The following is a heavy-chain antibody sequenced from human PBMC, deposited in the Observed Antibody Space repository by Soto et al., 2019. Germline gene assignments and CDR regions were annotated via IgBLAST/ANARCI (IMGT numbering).Heavy chain of an antibody. CDR3: AIDQRARGSDY. V-gene: IGHV3-7*01. CDR2: IKQDGSEK. CDR1: GFTFSSYW. J-gene: IGHJ4*02. D-gene: IGHD3-10*01. Sequence: ESGGGLVQPGGSLRLSCAASGFTFSSYWMSWVRQAPGKGLEWVANIKQDGSEKYYVDSVKGRFTISRDNAKNSLYMQMNSLRAEDAAVYYCAIDQRARGSDYWGQGTLVTVS.